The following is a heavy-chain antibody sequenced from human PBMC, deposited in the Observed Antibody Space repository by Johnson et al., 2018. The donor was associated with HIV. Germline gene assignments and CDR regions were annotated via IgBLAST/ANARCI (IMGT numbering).Heavy chain of an antibody. J-gene: IGHJ3*01. CDR1: GFTFSSYD. D-gene: IGHD5-18*01. CDR3: AKERTAMVTPFDA. CDR2: ISYDGSNE. Sequence: QVQLVESGGGVVQPGRSLRLSCAASGFTFSSYDMHWVRQAPGKGLDWVAFISYDGSNEYYADSVKGRFTISRDNSENTLLLQMNSLRDEDTAVYYCAKERTAMVTPFDAWGQGTRVTVSS. V-gene: IGHV3-30*18.